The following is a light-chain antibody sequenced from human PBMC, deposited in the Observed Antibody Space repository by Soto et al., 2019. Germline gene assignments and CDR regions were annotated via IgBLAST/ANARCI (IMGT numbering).Light chain of an antibody. CDR1: QSVLHTNGYNF. Sequence: DIVMTQSPASLPVTPGEPASFSCRSSQSVLHTNGYNFLDWYLQKPGQSPHLLIYLGSTRASGVPDRYSGTGSGTDFTLKISRVEAEDVGVYYCMQSLQAPFTFGPGTTLDIK. CDR2: LGS. CDR3: MQSLQAPFT. V-gene: IGKV2-28*01. J-gene: IGKJ3*01.